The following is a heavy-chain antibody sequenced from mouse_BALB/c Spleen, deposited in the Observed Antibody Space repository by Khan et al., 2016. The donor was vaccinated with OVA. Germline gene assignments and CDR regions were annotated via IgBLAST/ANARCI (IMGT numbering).Heavy chain of an antibody. CDR2: IWSFGST. CDR3: ARFYDYEGYFDV. J-gene: IGHJ1*01. D-gene: IGHD2-4*01. CDR1: GFSLTTYG. V-gene: IGHV2-4*02. Sequence: QVQLKQSGPGLVQPSQSLSITCTVSGFSLTTYGVHWVRQPPGKGLEWLGVIWSFGSTDYNAAFISRLSICKDISKSQVFFKMNSLQADYTATYYCARFYDYEGYFDVWGAGTTVTVSS.